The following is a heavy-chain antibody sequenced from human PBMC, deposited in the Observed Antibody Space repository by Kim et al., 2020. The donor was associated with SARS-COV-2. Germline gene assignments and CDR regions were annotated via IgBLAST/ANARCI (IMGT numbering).Heavy chain of an antibody. CDR2: IYYSGST. Sequence: SETLSLTCTVSGGSISSSSYYWGWIRQPPGKGLEWIGSIYYSGSTYYNPSLKSRVTISVHTSKNQFSLKLSSVTAADTAVYYCARDPGSSSWYGGFDYWGQGTLVTVSS. CDR3: ARDPGSSSWYGGFDY. D-gene: IGHD6-13*01. V-gene: IGHV4-39*02. J-gene: IGHJ4*02. CDR1: GGSISSSSYY.